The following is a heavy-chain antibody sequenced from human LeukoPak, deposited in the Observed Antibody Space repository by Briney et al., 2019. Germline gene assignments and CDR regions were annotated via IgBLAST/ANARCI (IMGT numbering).Heavy chain of an antibody. CDR2: ISGGGGST. D-gene: IGHD2-2*01. CDR3: ARSPTAINGYFDP. CDR1: RFTFSSYA. V-gene: IGHV3-23*01. J-gene: IGHJ5*02. Sequence: PGGSLRLSYAASRFTFSSYAMSWVRQAPGKGLEWVSTISGGGGSTYYADSVKGRFTISRDNSKNTLYLQMNSLRADDTAVYYCARSPTAINGYFDPWGQGTLVTVSS.